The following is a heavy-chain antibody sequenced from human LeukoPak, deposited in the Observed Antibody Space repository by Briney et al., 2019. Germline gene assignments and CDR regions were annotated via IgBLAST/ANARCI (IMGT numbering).Heavy chain of an antibody. V-gene: IGHV3-30*02. CDR2: IRFDGNNK. CDR3: AKGLFGELLSH. CDR1: GFTFSSYG. Sequence: GGSLRLSCAPSGFTFSSYGMHWVRQAPGKGLEWVAFIRFDGNNKYYADSVKGRFTISRDNSKNTLYLQMNSLRAEDTAVYYCAKGLFGELLSHWGQGTLVTVSS. D-gene: IGHD3-10*01. J-gene: IGHJ4*02.